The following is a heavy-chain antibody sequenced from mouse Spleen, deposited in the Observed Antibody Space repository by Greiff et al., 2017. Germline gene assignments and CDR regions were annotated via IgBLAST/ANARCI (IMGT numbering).Heavy chain of an antibody. D-gene: IGHD2-3*01. Sequence: QVHVKQSGAELVKPGASVKISCKASGYAFSSYWMNWVKQRPGKGLEWIGQIYPGDGDTNYNGKFMGKATLTADKSSSTAYMQLSSLTSEDSAVYFCARDGYPAWFAYWGQGTLVTVSA. J-gene: IGHJ3*01. CDR3: ARDGYPAWFAY. CDR1: GYAFSSYW. V-gene: IGHV1-80*01. CDR2: IYPGDGDT.